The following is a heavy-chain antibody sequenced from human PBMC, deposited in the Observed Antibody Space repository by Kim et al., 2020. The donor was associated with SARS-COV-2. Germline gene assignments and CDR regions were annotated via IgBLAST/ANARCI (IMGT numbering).Heavy chain of an antibody. Sequence: GGSLRLSCAASGFTFSGSAMHWVRQASGKGLEWVGRIRSKANSYATAYAASVKGRFTISRDDSKNTAYLQMNSLKTEDTAVYYCTRVPPDPGSYYDAFDIWDQGTMVTVSS. CDR1: GFTFSGSA. D-gene: IGHD3-10*01. V-gene: IGHV3-73*01. CDR3: TRVPPDPGSYYDAFDI. J-gene: IGHJ3*02. CDR2: IRSKANSYAT.